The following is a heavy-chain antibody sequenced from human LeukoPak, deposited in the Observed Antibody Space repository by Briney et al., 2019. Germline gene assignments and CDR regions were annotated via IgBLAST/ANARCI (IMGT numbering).Heavy chain of an antibody. J-gene: IGHJ5*02. Sequence: SETLSLTCTVSGGSISSGGYYWSWIRQHPGKGLEWLGYIYYSGSTYYNPSLKSRVTISVDTSKNQFSRKLSSVTAADTAVYYCARDFRDTAMVKGFDPWGQGTLVTVSS. D-gene: IGHD5-18*01. CDR2: IYYSGST. CDR3: ARDFRDTAMVKGFDP. CDR1: GGSISSGGYY. V-gene: IGHV4-31*03.